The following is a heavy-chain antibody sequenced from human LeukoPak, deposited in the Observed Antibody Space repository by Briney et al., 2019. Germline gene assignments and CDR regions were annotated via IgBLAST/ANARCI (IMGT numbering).Heavy chain of an antibody. CDR3: PRVAAAASGYYYYYYMDV. Sequence: PSETLSLTCTVCGGSISSYYWSWIRQPAGKGLEWIGRIYTSGGTNYNPSLKSRVTMSVDTSKNQFSLKLSSVTAADTAVYYCPRVAAAASGYYYYYYMDVWGKGTTVTVSS. CDR2: IYTSGGT. V-gene: IGHV4-4*07. D-gene: IGHD6-13*01. J-gene: IGHJ6*03. CDR1: GGSISSYY.